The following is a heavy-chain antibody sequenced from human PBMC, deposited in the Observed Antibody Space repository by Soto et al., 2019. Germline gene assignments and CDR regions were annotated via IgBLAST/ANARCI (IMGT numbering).Heavy chain of an antibody. CDR3: GAVACSGGSCYSFYYGMDV. J-gene: IGHJ6*02. D-gene: IGHD2-15*01. CDR2: IIPIFGTA. V-gene: IGHV1-69*12. CDR1: GGTFSSYA. Sequence: QVQLVQSGAEVKKPGSSVKVSCKASGGTFSSYAISWVRQAPGQGLEWMGGIIPIFGTANYAQKFQGRVTITADESTSTAYMELSSLRSEDTAVYYCGAVACSGGSCYSFYYGMDVWGQGTTVTVSS.